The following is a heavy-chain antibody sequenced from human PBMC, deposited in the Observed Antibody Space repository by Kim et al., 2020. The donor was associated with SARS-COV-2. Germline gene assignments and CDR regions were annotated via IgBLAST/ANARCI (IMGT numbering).Heavy chain of an antibody. D-gene: IGHD3-10*01. J-gene: IGHJ4*02. CDR2: NT. Sequence: NTKNSQKFQGRGTITRDTSASTAYMELSSLRSEDTAVYYCARVVPYFDYWGQGTLVTVSS. CDR3: ARVVPYFDY. V-gene: IGHV1-3*01.